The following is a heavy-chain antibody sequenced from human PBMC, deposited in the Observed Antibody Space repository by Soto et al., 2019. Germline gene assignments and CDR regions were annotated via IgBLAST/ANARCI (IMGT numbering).Heavy chain of an antibody. J-gene: IGHJ6*04. CDR3: ARGYCSSTSCYTPLSYYYYGMDV. Sequence: SETLSLTCTVSGGSISSGGYYWSWIRQHPGKGLEWIGYIYYSGSTYYNPSLKSRVTISVDTSKNQFSLKLSSVTAADTAVYYCARGYCSSTSCYTPLSYYYYGMDVWGKGTTVTVSS. CDR2: IYYSGST. D-gene: IGHD2-2*02. V-gene: IGHV4-31*03. CDR1: GGSISSGGYY.